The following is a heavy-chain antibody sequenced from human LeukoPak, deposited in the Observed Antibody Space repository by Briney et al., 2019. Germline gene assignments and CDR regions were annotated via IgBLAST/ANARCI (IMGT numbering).Heavy chain of an antibody. J-gene: IGHJ4*02. D-gene: IGHD6-19*01. Sequence: SETLSLTCTVSGGSISRYSWSWIRQPPGKGLEWIGNIYYSGNTNYNPSLKSRVTISVDTSKNQFSLKLSSVTAADTAVYYCTRVVSSSGWGTYSDYWGQGTLVTVSS. CDR1: GGSISRYS. V-gene: IGHV4-59*01. CDR3: TRVVSSSGWGTYSDY. CDR2: IYYSGNT.